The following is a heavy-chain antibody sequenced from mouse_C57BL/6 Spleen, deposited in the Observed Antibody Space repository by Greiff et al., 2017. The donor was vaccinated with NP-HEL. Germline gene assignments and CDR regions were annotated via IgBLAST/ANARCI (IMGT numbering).Heavy chain of an antibody. V-gene: IGHV1-18*01. CDR2: INPNNGGT. CDR3: ARSRGAYYSNYVYAMDY. Sequence: VQLQQSGPELVKPGASVKIPCKASGYTFTDYNMDWVKQSHGKSLEWIGDINPNNGGTIYNQKFKGKATLTVDKSSSTAYMELRSLTSEDTAVYYCARSRGAYYSNYVYAMDYWGQGTSVTVSS. CDR1: GYTFTDYN. D-gene: IGHD2-5*01. J-gene: IGHJ4*01.